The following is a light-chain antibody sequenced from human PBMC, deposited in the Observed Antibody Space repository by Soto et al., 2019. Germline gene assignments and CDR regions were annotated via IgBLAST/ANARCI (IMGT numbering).Light chain of an antibody. J-gene: IGKJ2*01. CDR3: QQGYSNQYT. V-gene: IGKV1-39*01. CDR1: QSISSY. Sequence: DIHMTESPSSLSASVGDRVTITCRASQSISSYLNWYQQKPGKAPKLLIYAASSLQSGVPSRFSGSGSTKNFSLAIGTLQPRDFATYHYQQGYSNQYTRGQGTEVHIK. CDR2: AAS.